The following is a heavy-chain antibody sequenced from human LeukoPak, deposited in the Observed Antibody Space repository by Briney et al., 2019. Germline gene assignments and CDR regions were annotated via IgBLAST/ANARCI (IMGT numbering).Heavy chain of an antibody. Sequence: PGGSLRLSCAASGFTFSSYSMNWVRQAPGKGLEWVSSISSSSSYIYYADSVKGRFTISRDNAKNSLYLQMNSLRAEDTAVYYCARVGYSDSSGYHHAFDIWGQGTMVTVSS. J-gene: IGHJ3*02. D-gene: IGHD3-22*01. V-gene: IGHV3-21*01. CDR3: ARVGYSDSSGYHHAFDI. CDR2: ISSSSSYI. CDR1: GFTFSSYS.